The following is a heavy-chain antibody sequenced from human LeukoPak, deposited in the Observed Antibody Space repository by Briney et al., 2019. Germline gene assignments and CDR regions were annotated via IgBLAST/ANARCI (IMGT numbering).Heavy chain of an antibody. CDR3: ATYPRYYYDSSGYNEFDY. Sequence: ASVKVSCMVSGYTLTELSMHWVRQAPGKGLEWMGGFDPEDGETIYAQKFQGRVTMTEDTSTDTAYMELSSLRSEDTAVYYCATYPRYYYDSSGYNEFDYWGQGTLVTVSS. CDR2: FDPEDGET. D-gene: IGHD3-22*01. V-gene: IGHV1-24*01. CDR1: GYTLTELS. J-gene: IGHJ4*02.